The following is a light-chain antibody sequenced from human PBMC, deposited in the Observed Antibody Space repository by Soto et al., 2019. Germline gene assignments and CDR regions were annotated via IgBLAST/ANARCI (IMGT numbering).Light chain of an antibody. CDR2: AAS. V-gene: IGKV3-20*01. CDR1: QSVSVNS. J-gene: IGKJ3*01. Sequence: EIVLTQSPRTLSLSPGERATLSCRASQSVSVNSLAWYQQKGGQAPRLLIYAASTRATGVPDRFSGTGSGTDFALTISRLETDDSAVYYCQQYGGSPCTFGPGTKVDIK. CDR3: QQYGGSPCT.